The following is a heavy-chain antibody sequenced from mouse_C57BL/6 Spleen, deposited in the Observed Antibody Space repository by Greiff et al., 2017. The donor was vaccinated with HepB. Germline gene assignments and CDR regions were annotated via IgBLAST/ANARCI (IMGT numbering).Heavy chain of an antibody. J-gene: IGHJ2*01. V-gene: IGHV1-52*01. Sequence: QVQLQQPGAELVRPGSSVKLSCKASGYTFTSYWMHWVKQRPIQGLEWIGNIDPSDSETHYNQKFKDKATLTVDKSSSTAYMQLSSLTSEDSAVYNCARSGYYGSSRGYFDYWGQGTTLTVSS. CDR1: GYTFTSYW. CDR3: ARSGYYGSSRGYFDY. CDR2: IDPSDSET. D-gene: IGHD1-1*01.